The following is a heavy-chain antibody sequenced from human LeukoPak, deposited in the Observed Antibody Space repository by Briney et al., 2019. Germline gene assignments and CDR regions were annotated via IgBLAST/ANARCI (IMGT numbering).Heavy chain of an antibody. D-gene: IGHD6-13*01. CDR2: INHSGST. Sequence: SETLSLTCAVYGGSFSGYYWSWIRQPPGKGLEWIGEINHSGSTNYNPSLKSRVTISVDTSKNQFSLKLSSVTAADTAVYYCARTAAGLAIGDYYYGIDVWGKGPTATVSS. V-gene: IGHV4-34*01. CDR1: GGSFSGYY. J-gene: IGHJ6*04. CDR3: ARTAAGLAIGDYYYGIDV.